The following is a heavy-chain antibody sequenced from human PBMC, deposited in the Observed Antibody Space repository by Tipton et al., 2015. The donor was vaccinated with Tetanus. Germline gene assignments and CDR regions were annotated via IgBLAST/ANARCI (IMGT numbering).Heavy chain of an antibody. V-gene: IGHV3-23*01. J-gene: IGHJ6*02. CDR2: ISGSGGST. CDR1: GFTFSSYA. D-gene: IGHD6-13*01. CDR3: AKGLQQLVAYYYGMDV. Sequence: SLRLSCAASGFTFSSYAMSWVRQAPGKGLEWVSAISGSGGSTYYADSVKGRFTISRDNSKNTLYLQMNSLRAEDTAVYYCAKGLQQLVAYYYGMDVWGQGTTVTVSS.